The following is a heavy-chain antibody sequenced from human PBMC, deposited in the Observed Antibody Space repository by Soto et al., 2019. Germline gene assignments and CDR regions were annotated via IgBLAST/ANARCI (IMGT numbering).Heavy chain of an antibody. V-gene: IGHV3-66*01. CDR2: IYSGGST. CDR3: ARDEVGRYCSGGSCYSVRHIDY. CDR1: GFTVSSNY. D-gene: IGHD2-15*01. Sequence: GGSLRLSCAASGFTVSSNYMSWVRQAPGKGLEWVSVIYSGGSTYYADSVKGRFTISRDNSKNTLYLQMNSLRAEETAVYYCARDEVGRYCSGGSCYSVRHIDYWGQGTLVTVSS. J-gene: IGHJ4*02.